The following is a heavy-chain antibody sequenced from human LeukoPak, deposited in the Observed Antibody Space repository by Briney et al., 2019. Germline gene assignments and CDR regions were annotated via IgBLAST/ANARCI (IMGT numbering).Heavy chain of an antibody. CDR2: ISVSGSGSST. D-gene: IGHD5-12*01. CDR3: AKGWLRLVDY. J-gene: IGHJ4*02. Sequence: GGSLRLSCAASGFTFSSYSMNWVRQAPGKGLEWVSGISVSGSGSSTFYADSVKGRFTVSRDNSKNTLYLQINSLRAEDTAVYYCAKGWLRLVDYWGQGTLVTVSS. CDR1: GFTFSSYS. V-gene: IGHV3-23*01.